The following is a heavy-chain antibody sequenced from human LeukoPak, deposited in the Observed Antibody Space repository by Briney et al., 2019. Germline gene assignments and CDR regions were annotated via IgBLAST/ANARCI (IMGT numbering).Heavy chain of an antibody. D-gene: IGHD1-26*01. V-gene: IGHV3-30*02. J-gene: IGHJ3*02. CDR1: GFTFSSYG. CDR2: ILYDGSNT. Sequence: GGSLRLSCAASGFTFSSYGIHWVRQAPDKGLEWVAFILYDGSNTYYPDSVKGRFTISRDNSKNTLYLQMNSLRAEDTAVYYCAKALRGSYSDDAFDIWGQGTMVTVSS. CDR3: AKALRGSYSDDAFDI.